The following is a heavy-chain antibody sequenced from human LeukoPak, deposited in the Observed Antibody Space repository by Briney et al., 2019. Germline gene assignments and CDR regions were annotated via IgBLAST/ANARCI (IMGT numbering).Heavy chain of an antibody. CDR2: INHSGST. J-gene: IGHJ5*02. CDR3: AISIVGATTRWFDP. Sequence: PSETLSLTCAVYGGSFSGYYWSWIRQPPGKGLEWIGEINHSGSTNYNPSLKSRVTISVDTSKNQFSLKLSSVTAADTAVYYCAISIVGATTRWFDPWGQGTLVTVSP. D-gene: IGHD1-26*01. V-gene: IGHV4-34*01. CDR1: GGSFSGYY.